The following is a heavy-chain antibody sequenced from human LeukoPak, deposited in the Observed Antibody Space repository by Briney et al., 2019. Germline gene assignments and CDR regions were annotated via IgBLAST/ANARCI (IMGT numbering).Heavy chain of an antibody. V-gene: IGHV1-46*01. CDR2: INPSGGSP. Sequence: ASVKVSCKASGYTFISYFIHWVRQAPGQGLEWMGIINPSGGSPTYSQNFQGRVTMTRDTSTSTFYMELSSLKSEDTAVYYCARRSNIVTHDYYGMDVWGQGTTVTVSS. CDR1: GYTFISYF. CDR3: ARRSNIVTHDYYGMDV. J-gene: IGHJ6*02. D-gene: IGHD3-16*02.